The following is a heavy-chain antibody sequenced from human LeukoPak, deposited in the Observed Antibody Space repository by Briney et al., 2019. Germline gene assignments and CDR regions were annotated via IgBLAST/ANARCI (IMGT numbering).Heavy chain of an antibody. D-gene: IGHD6-19*01. V-gene: IGHV3-15*01. Sequence: GGSLRLSCAASGFTFSNAWMSWVRQAPGKGLEWVGRIKSKTDGGATDYAAPVKGRFTISRDDSKITLYLQMNSLKTEDTAVYYCTTDYYSSGSYYFDYWGQGTLVTVSS. CDR3: TTDYYSSGSYYFDY. J-gene: IGHJ4*02. CDR2: IKSKTDGGAT. CDR1: GFTFSNAW.